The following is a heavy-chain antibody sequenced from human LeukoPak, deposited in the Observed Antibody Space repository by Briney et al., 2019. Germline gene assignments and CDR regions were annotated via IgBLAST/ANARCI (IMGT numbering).Heavy chain of an antibody. Sequence: GASVKVSCKASGYTFTSYAMNWVRQAPGQGLEWMGWVNTNTGNPTYAQGFTGRFVFSLDTSVSTAYLQISSVKAEDTAVYYCARDPSIAAAGSEFAFDIWGQGTMVTVSS. CDR1: GYTFTSYA. V-gene: IGHV7-4-1*02. D-gene: IGHD6-13*01. CDR2: VNTNTGNP. J-gene: IGHJ3*02. CDR3: ARDPSIAAAGSEFAFDI.